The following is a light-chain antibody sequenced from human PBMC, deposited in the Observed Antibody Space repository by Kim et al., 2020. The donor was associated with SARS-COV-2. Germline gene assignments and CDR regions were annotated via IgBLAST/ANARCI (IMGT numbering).Light chain of an antibody. CDR3: QAWDSSTVV. CDR2: QDS. J-gene: IGLJ2*01. CDR1: KLGDKY. Sequence: SYELTKPPSVSVSPGQTASITCSGDKLGDKYACWYQQKPGQSPVLVIYQDSKRTSGIPERFSGSNSGNTATLTISGTQAMDEADYYCQAWDSSTVVFGGGTQLTVL. V-gene: IGLV3-1*01.